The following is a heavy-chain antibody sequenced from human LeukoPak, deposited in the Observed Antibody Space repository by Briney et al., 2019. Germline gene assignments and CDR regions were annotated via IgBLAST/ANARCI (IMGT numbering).Heavy chain of an antibody. CDR3: AREVPPRHAFDI. CDR2: ISAYNGNT. J-gene: IGHJ3*02. V-gene: IGHV1-18*01. CDR1: GYTFTSYG. Sequence: ASVKVSYKASGYTFTSYGISWVRQAPGQGLEWMGWISAYNGNTNYAQKLQGRVTMTTDTSTSTAYMELRSLRSDDTAVYYCAREVPPRHAFDIWGQGTMVTVSS.